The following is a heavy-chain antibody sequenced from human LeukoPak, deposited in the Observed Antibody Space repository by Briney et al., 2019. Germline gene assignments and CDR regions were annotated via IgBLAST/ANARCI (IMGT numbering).Heavy chain of an antibody. Sequence: GGSLRLSCAASGFTVSSNYMSWVRQAPGKGLEWVSRIMSDGRSTYADSVKGRFTISRDTAKNTLYLQMNSLRAEDTAVYYCARDSQFIGPLYWGQGTLVTVSS. CDR2: IMSDGRST. D-gene: IGHD5-24*01. J-gene: IGHJ4*02. CDR1: GFTVSSNY. V-gene: IGHV3-74*01. CDR3: ARDSQFIGPLY.